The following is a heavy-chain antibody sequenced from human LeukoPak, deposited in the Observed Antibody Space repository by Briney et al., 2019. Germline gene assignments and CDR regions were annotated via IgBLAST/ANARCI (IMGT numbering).Heavy chain of an antibody. CDR1: GGSISSGGYS. J-gene: IGHJ4*02. CDR2: IYHSGST. Sequence: SQTLSLTCAVSGGSISSGGYSWSWIRQPPGKGLEWIGYIYHSGSTYYNPSLKSRVTISVDRSKNQFSLKLSSVTAADTAVYYCARGVKIAVAGSRGHFDYWGQGTLVTVSS. CDR3: ARGVKIAVAGSRGHFDY. D-gene: IGHD6-13*01. V-gene: IGHV4-30-2*01.